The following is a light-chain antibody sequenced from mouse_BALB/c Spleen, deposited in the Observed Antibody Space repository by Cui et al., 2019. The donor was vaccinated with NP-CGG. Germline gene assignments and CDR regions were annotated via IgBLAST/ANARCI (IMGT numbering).Light chain of an antibody. CDR3: ALWYSNHWV. V-gene: IGLV1*01. Sequence: QAVVTQESALTTSPGETVTLTCRSSTGAVTTSNYANWVQEKPDHLFTGLIGGTNNRVPGVPARFSGSLIGDKDDLTITGAQTEDETIYFCALWYSNHWVFGGGTKLTVL. J-gene: IGLJ1*01. CDR2: GTN. CDR1: TGAVTTSNY.